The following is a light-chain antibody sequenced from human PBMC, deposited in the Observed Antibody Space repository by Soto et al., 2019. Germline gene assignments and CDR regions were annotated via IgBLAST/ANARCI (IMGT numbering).Light chain of an antibody. CDR2: GAS. CDR3: QQYNNWPWT. J-gene: IGKJ1*01. Sequence: EIVMTQSPATLSVSPGERATLSCRASQSVSSNLAWYQQKPGQAPRLLIYGASTRATGIPARFSGSGSGTEFTLTISSLQSEDFAFYYCQQYNNWPWTFGQRTKVESK. V-gene: IGKV3-15*01. CDR1: QSVSSN.